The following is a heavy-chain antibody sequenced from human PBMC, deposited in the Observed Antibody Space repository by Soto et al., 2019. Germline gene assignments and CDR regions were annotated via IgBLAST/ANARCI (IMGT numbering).Heavy chain of an antibody. V-gene: IGHV3-23*01. CDR2: ISGSGGST. CDR1: GFTFSSYA. Sequence: GGSLRLSCAASGFTFSSYAMSWVRQAPGKGLEWVSAISGSGGSTYYADSVKGRFTISRDNSKNTLYLQMNSLRAEDTAVYYCARDLLVGATGYYYYGMDVWGQGTTVTVSS. J-gene: IGHJ6*02. CDR3: ARDLLVGATGYYYYGMDV. D-gene: IGHD1-26*01.